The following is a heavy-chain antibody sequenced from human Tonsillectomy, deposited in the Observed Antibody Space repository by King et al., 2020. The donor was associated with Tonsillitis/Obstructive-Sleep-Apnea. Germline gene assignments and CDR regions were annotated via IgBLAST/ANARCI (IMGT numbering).Heavy chain of an antibody. Sequence: VTLKESGPALVKPTQTLTLTCTFSGFSLTTSGMCVSWIRQPPGKALEWLARIDWDDNKDYSASLKTRLTISKDTSKRQVVLTMTNMDPVDTATYYCARVYGDPQYYMDVWGKGTTVTVSS. J-gene: IGHJ6*03. CDR1: GFSLTTSGMC. V-gene: IGHV2-70*11. CDR2: IDWDDNK. CDR3: ARVYGDPQYYMDV. D-gene: IGHD4-17*01.